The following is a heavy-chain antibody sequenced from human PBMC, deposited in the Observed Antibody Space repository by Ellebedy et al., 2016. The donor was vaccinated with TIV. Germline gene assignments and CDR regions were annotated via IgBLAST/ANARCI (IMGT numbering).Heavy chain of an antibody. V-gene: IGHV1-3*01. CDR2: INAGNGNT. CDR1: GYTFTSYA. D-gene: IGHD3-3*01. Sequence: ASVKVSXXASGYTFTSYAMHWVRQAPGQRLEWMGWINAGNGNTKYSQKFQGRVTITRDTSASTAYMELSSLRSEDTAVYYCARVGTIFGVVIGYWGQGTLVTVSS. J-gene: IGHJ4*02. CDR3: ARVGTIFGVVIGY.